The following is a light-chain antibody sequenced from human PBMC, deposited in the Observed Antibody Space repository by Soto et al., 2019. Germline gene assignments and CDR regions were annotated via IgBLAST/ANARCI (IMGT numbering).Light chain of an antibody. CDR3: CSYAGSSTLYV. V-gene: IGLV2-23*02. Sequence: SVLTQPASVSGSPGQSITISCTGTSSDVGSYNLVSWYQQHPGKAPKLMSYEVSKRPSGVSNRFSGSKSGNTASLTISGLQAEDEADYYCCSYAGSSTLYVFGTGTKLTVL. J-gene: IGLJ1*01. CDR1: SSDVGSYNL. CDR2: EVS.